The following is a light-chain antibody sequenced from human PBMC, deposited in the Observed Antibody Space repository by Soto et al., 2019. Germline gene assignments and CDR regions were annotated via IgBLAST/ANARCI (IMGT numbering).Light chain of an antibody. V-gene: IGLV2-14*01. J-gene: IGLJ1*01. CDR2: DVS. CDR1: SSDVGGYNY. Sequence: QSVRTHPASLTGSPGQSITISCTGTSSDVGGYNYVSWYQQHPGKAPKFMIYDVSNRPSGVSNRFSGSKSGNTASLTISGLQAEDEADYYCCSYTTSNTRQIVFGTGTKVTVL. CDR3: CSYTTSNTRQIV.